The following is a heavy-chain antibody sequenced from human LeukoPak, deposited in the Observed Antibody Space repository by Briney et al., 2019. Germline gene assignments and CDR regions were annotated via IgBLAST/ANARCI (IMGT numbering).Heavy chain of an antibody. Sequence: RASVKVSCKASGYTFTSYAMHWVRQAPGQRLEWMGWINAYNGNTNYAQKLQGRVTMTTDTSTSTAYMELRSLRSDDTAVYYCARDAKVGAINYYYYYMDVWGKGTTVTVSS. CDR3: ARDAKVGAINYYYYYMDV. CDR1: GYTFTSYA. J-gene: IGHJ6*03. V-gene: IGHV1-18*01. CDR2: INAYNGNT. D-gene: IGHD1-26*01.